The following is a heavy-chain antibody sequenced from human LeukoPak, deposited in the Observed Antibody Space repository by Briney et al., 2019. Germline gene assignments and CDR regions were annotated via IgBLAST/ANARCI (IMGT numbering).Heavy chain of an antibody. CDR2: IYHSGIT. Sequence: SETLSLTCAVSGASISSSNYYWGWVRQSPVKGLEWIGNIYHSGITYYNHFNSSLKSRVTISIDTSKNQFSLRLTSVTAADTAVYFCATLVSTRYYFDYWGQGTLVTVSS. D-gene: IGHD5/OR15-5a*01. V-gene: IGHV4-39*01. J-gene: IGHJ4*02. CDR1: GASISSSNYY. CDR3: ATLVSTRYYFDY.